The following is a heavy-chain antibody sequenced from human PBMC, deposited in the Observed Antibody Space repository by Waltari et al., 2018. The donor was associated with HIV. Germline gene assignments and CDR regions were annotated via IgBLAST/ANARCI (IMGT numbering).Heavy chain of an antibody. Sequence: QVQLVQSGAEVKMPGASVRVSCKASGYSFIAYYVHWVRQAPGQGLQWMGRINPKSGVTNYPQKLQGRVSMTRDTSISTAYLEVTTLRSDDTAVYYCARGFFQNDLRGLFDLWGRGTLVTVSS. J-gene: IGHJ2*01. D-gene: IGHD3-16*01. V-gene: IGHV1-2*06. CDR2: INPKSGVT. CDR1: GYSFIAYY. CDR3: ARGFFQNDLRGLFDL.